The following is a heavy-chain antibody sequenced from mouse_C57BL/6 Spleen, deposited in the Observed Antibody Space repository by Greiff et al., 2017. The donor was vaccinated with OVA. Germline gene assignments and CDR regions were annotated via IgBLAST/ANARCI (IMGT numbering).Heavy chain of an antibody. CDR1: GFTFSDFY. V-gene: IGHV7-1*01. CDR2: SRNKANDNTT. CDR3: AGDASSYWYFDG. Sequence: EVKLVESGGGLVQSGRSLRLSCATSGFTFSDFYMEWVRQAPGKGLEWIAASRNKANDNTTEYSVTVKGRFIVSRDASQSILYLQMNALRAEDAAICYCAGDASSYWYFDGWGTGTTVTVSS. J-gene: IGHJ1*03. D-gene: IGHD1-1*01.